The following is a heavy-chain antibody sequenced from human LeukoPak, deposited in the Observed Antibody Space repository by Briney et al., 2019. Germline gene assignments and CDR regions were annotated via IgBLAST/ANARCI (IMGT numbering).Heavy chain of an antibody. V-gene: IGHV4-30-2*01. CDR1: GGSISSSGYY. D-gene: IGHD6-6*01. J-gene: IGHJ5*02. Sequence: SETLSLTCTVSGGSISSSGYYWSWIRQPPGQGLEWIGYIYHSGSTHYNPSLKSRVTISVDRSKNQFSLKLSSVTAADTAVYYCAREYSSSSRFDPWGQGTLVTVSS. CDR2: IYHSGST. CDR3: AREYSSSSRFDP.